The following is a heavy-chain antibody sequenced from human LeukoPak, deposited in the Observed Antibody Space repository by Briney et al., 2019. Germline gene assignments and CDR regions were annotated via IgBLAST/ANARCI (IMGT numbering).Heavy chain of an antibody. CDR1: GGSISSGSYY. J-gene: IGHJ6*03. Sequence: PSETLSLTCTVSGGSISSGSYYWSWIRQPAGKGLEWIGRIYTSGSTNYNPSLKSRVTISVDTSKNQFSLKLSSVTAADTAVYYCARGLASGAYYYMDVWGKGTTATVSS. V-gene: IGHV4-61*02. D-gene: IGHD3-10*01. CDR2: IYTSGST. CDR3: ARGLASGAYYYMDV.